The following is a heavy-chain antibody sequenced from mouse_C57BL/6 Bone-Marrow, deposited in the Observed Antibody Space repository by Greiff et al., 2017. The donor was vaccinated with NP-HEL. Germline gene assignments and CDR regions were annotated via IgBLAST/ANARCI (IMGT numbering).Heavy chain of an antibody. CDR1: GYTFTDYE. D-gene: IGHD1-1*01. J-gene: IGHJ2*01. V-gene: IGHV1-15*01. CDR3: TRKPHYYGSSPYYFDY. Sequence: QVQLQQSGAELVRPGASVTLSCKASGYTFTDYEMHWVKQTPVHGLEWIGAFDPETGGTAYNQKFKGKSILTADKSSSTAYMELRSLTSEDSAVYYCTRKPHYYGSSPYYFDYWGQGTTLTVSS. CDR2: FDPETGGT.